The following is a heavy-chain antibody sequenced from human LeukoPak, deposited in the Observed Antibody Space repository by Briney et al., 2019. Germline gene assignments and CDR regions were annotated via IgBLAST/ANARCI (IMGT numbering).Heavy chain of an antibody. J-gene: IGHJ3*02. Sequence: PGRSVRLSCASSGFTYDDYAMHWVRQRPGKGREGVSGITWNSGTIVYADSVEGRFTISRDNAKNSLYLQMNGLIAEDAGLYYCAKDVTGTGVFEIWGQGTMVTVSS. V-gene: IGHV3-9*01. D-gene: IGHD1-7*01. CDR2: ITWNSGTI. CDR1: GFTYDDYA. CDR3: AKDVTGTGVFEI.